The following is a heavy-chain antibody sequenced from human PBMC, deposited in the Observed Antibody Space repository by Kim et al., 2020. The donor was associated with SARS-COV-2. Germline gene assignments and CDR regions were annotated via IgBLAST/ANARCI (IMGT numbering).Heavy chain of an antibody. J-gene: IGHJ4*02. CDR1: GLTFSRYA. V-gene: IGHV3-23*01. CDR2: IGPTGDYT. Sequence: GGSLRLSCAASGLTFSRYAMSWVRQAPGKGLEQVAAIGPTGDYTYYADSVRGRFTVSRDNSKNTLYLQMNSLRADDTAIYYCVEMGGFNIGWSPLEYWGQGTLVTVCS. CDR3: VEMGGFNIGWSPLEY. D-gene: IGHD6-19*01.